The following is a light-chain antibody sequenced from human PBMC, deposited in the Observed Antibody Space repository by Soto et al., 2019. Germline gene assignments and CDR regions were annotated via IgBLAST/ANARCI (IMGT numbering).Light chain of an antibody. CDR1: SSDIGAGYD. V-gene: IGLV1-40*01. CDR3: QSYDTRLSGSV. J-gene: IGLJ2*01. CDR2: GNS. Sequence: QSVLTQPPSVSGAPGQRVTISCTGSSSDIGAGYDVQWYQQLPGTTPKLLIYGNSNRPSGVPDRFSGSKSGTSASLAITGLQVEDQADYYCQSYDTRLSGSVFGGGTKVTVL.